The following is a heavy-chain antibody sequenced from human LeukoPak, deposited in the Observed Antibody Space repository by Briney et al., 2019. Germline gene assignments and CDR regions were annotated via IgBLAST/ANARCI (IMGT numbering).Heavy chain of an antibody. CDR2: ISAYNGNT. CDR1: GYTFTSYG. J-gene: IGHJ4*02. D-gene: IGHD6-13*01. CDR3: ARRIAAAGTFDY. Sequence: ASVKVSCKASGYTFTSYGISWVRQAPGQGLEWMGWISAYNGNTNYAQKLQGRVTMTTDTSTSTAYMELKSLRSDDTAVYYCARRIAAAGTFDYWGQGTLVTVSS. V-gene: IGHV1-18*01.